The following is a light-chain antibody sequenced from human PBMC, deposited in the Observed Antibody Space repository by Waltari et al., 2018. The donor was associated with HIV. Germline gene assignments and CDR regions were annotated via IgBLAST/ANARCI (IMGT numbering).Light chain of an antibody. J-gene: IGKJ3*01. CDR2: GSF. CDR3: QPSYGVPLS. V-gene: IGKV1-39*01. CDR1: ESIGNN. Sequence: DIEMTQAPSPLSASVRDRVTITCRARESIGNNINWYQQKVGEAPNLLIYGSFNLNTGVPSRFSGSGFGRDFTLTISSLQPDDFATYYCQPSYGVPLSFGPGTKVNVK.